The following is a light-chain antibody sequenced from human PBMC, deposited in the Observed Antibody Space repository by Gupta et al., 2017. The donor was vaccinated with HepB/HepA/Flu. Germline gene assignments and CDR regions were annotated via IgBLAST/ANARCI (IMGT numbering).Light chain of an antibody. CDR2: DAS. V-gene: IGKV3-11*01. J-gene: IGKJ4*01. Sequence: EIVLTQSPATLSLSPGERATLSCRASQSVSSYLAWYQQKPGQAPRLLIYDASNRATGIPARFSGSGSGTDFTLTISSRELEDFAVYYCQQRSNWPKLTFGGGTKVEIK. CDR3: QQRSNWPKLT. CDR1: QSVSSY.